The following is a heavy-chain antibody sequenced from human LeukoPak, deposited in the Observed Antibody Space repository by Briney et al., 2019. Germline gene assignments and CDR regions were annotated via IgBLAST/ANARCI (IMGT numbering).Heavy chain of an antibody. Sequence: SETLSLTCTVSGGSISSHYWSWIRQPPGKGLEWIGYIYYSGSTNYNPSLKSRVTISVDTSKNQFSRKLSSVTAAETAVYYCARAATYYDFWSDYYYYMDVWGKGTTVTVSS. V-gene: IGHV4-59*11. J-gene: IGHJ6*03. CDR2: IYYSGST. CDR3: ARAATYYDFWSDYYYYMDV. D-gene: IGHD3-3*01. CDR1: GGSISSHY.